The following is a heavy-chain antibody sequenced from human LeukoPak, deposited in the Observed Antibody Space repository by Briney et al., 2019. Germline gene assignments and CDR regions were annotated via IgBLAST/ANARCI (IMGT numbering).Heavy chain of an antibody. J-gene: IGHJ1*01. CDR3: ARDRGSGWFIAEYFQH. CDR2: IKQEGSEK. CDR1: GFTFSSYW. Sequence: GGSLRLSCAASGFTFSSYWMSWVRQAPGKGLEGVANIKQEGSEKYYVDSVKGRFTISRDNAKNSLYLQMNSMRAEDTAVYYCARDRGSGWFIAEYFQHWGPGTLVTVSS. D-gene: IGHD6-19*01. V-gene: IGHV3-7*01.